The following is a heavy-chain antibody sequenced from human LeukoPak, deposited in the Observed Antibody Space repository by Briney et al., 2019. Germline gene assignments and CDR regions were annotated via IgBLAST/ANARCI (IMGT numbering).Heavy chain of an antibody. J-gene: IGHJ4*02. CDR2: IYYSGST. Sequence: SETLSLTCTVSGGSISSSSYYWGWIRQPPGKGLEWIGSIYYSGSTYYNPSLKSRVTISVDTSKNQFSLKLSSVTAADTAVYYCARGPVLRYFDWLFNPLDYWGQGTLVTVSS. CDR1: GGSISSSSYY. D-gene: IGHD3-9*01. CDR3: ARGPVLRYFDWLFNPLDY. V-gene: IGHV4-39*07.